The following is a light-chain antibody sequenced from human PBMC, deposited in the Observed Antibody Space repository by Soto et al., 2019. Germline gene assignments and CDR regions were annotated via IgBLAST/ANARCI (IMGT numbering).Light chain of an antibody. CDR3: LQYNDHPPFI. V-gene: IGKV1-5*03. J-gene: IGKJ3*01. CDR1: QNIDAC. CDR2: QAS. Sequence: DIPMTQSPSTLSASVGDRVTITCRASQNIDACLAWFQQKPGNAPKLLIHQASTLETGVPSRFSGSGFGTEFSTTIDGLQPDDSVTYYCLQYNDHPPFIFGPGTKLDIK.